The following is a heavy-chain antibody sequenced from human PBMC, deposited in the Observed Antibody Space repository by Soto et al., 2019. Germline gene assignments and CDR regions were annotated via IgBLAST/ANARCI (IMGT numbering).Heavy chain of an antibody. CDR3: ARCSRDSWDSFGVDHGCHEDM. CDR1: GLTFSNCG. J-gene: IGHJ6*03. CDR2: ISDSVATK. V-gene: IGHV3-48*02. D-gene: IGHD2-15*01. Sequence: PWGPLSLSCAASGLTFSNCGMNWVRQTPGKGLEWVSYISDSVATKHYADSVKGRFTISRDNGKDSLYLQMNSLRDEDTAVYFCARCSRDSWDSFGVDHGCHEDM.